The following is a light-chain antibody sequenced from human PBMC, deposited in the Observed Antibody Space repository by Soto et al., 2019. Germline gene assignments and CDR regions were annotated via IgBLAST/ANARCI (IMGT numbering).Light chain of an antibody. J-gene: IGKJ5*01. Sequence: EFVLTQSPGTLSLSQGEGVTLSCRASQSVNSANLAWYQQKPGQAPRLLMYVASVRATGIPDRFCGGGSGTDFTLPISRLEPEDYAVYYCQHYDRSVPITFGQGTRLEIK. V-gene: IGKV3-20*01. CDR2: VAS. CDR3: QHYDRSVPIT. CDR1: QSVNSAN.